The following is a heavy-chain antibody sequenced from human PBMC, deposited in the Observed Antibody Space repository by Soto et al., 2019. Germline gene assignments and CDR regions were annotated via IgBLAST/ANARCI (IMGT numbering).Heavy chain of an antibody. CDR3: AGGERNSSSSQLDY. Sequence: SETLSLTCTVSGGSISSYYWSWIRQPPGKGLEWIGYIYYSGSTNYNPSLKSRVTISVDTSKKQFSLKVTSLTAADTAVHYCAGGERNSSSSQLDYWGLGSLVTVSS. V-gene: IGHV4-59*12. CDR2: IYYSGST. D-gene: IGHD6-19*01. J-gene: IGHJ4*02. CDR1: GGSISSYY.